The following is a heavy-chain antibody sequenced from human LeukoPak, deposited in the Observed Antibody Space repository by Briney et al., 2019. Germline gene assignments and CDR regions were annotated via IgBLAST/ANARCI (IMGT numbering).Heavy chain of an antibody. V-gene: IGHV3-21*01. Sequence: GGTLRLSCAASGFTFSSYGMNWVRQAPGKGLEWVSSTSSISSYIYYADSVKGRFTISRDNSKNTLYLQMNSLRAEDTAVYYCARETYYYATAGAFDIWGQGTMVTVSS. CDR1: GFTFSSYG. CDR3: ARETYYYATAGAFDI. J-gene: IGHJ3*02. CDR2: TSSISSYI. D-gene: IGHD3-10*01.